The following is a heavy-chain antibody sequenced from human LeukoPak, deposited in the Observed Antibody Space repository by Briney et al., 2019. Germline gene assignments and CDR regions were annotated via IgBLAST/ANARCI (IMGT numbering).Heavy chain of an antibody. CDR1: GFTFSSYS. CDR2: ISSTRSPI. V-gene: IGHV3-48*01. CDR3: ATESIPDY. D-gene: IGHD2/OR15-2a*01. J-gene: IGHJ4*02. Sequence: PGGSLRLSCAASGFTFSSYSMNWVRQAPGKGLEWVSYISSTRSPIHYADSVKGRSTISRDNAKNSLYLQMNSLRAEDTAVYYCATESIPDYWGQGTLVTVSP.